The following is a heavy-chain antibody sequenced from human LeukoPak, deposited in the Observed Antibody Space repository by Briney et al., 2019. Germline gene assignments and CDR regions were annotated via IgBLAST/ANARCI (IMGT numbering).Heavy chain of an antibody. D-gene: IGHD1-14*01. CDR2: ISGSGGST. CDR3: AGTPVKPHGHFDY. J-gene: IGHJ4*02. CDR1: GFTFSSYA. V-gene: IGHV3-23*01. Sequence: PGGSLRLSCAVSGFTFSSYAMSWVRQAPGKGLEWVSAISGSGGSTYYADSVKGRFTISRDNSKNTLYLQMNSLRAEDTAVYYCAGTPVKPHGHFDYWGQGTLVTVSS.